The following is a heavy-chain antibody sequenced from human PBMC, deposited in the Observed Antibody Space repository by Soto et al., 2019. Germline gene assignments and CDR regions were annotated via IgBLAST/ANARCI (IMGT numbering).Heavy chain of an antibody. CDR3: ARLMGTSFDL. CDR1: GFTFSDHY. Sequence: GGSLRLSXAASGFTFSDHYMDWVRQAPGKGLEWIGRARNKVSGYTTAHATSVEGRFAISRDDSKNSLYLQMSSLKVDDTAVYFCARLMGTSFDLWGQGTLVTVSS. J-gene: IGHJ4*02. D-gene: IGHD2-8*01. CDR2: ARNKVSGYTT. V-gene: IGHV3-72*01.